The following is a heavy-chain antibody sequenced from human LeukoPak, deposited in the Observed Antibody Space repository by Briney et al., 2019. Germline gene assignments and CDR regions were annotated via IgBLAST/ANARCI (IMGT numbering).Heavy chain of an antibody. D-gene: IGHD3-22*01. CDR3: ARGRYYYDSSGYYYFDY. Sequence: SETLSLTCAVYGGTFSGYYWSWIRQPPGKGLEWIGEINHSGSTNYNPSLKSRVTISVDTSKNQFSLKLSSVTAADTAVYYCARGRYYYDSSGYYYFDYWGQGTLVTVSS. CDR1: GGTFSGYY. V-gene: IGHV4-34*01. CDR2: INHSGST. J-gene: IGHJ4*02.